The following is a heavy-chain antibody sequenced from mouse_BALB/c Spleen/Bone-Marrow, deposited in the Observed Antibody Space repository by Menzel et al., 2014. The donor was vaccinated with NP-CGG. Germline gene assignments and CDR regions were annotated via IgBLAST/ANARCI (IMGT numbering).Heavy chain of an antibody. CDR2: INPYNSDA. CDR1: GYSFTGYL. CDR3: GRSVYGSFDS. Sequence: VQLKQSGPELVKPGTSVKISCKASGYSFTGYLMNWVKQSHGKSLEWIGRINPYNSDAFYNPKFKGKATLTVDKSSSTAHMDLLSLTSEDSAVYYRGRSVYGSFDSWGQGTTLTVSS. J-gene: IGHJ2*01. D-gene: IGHD2-1*01. V-gene: IGHV1-37*01.